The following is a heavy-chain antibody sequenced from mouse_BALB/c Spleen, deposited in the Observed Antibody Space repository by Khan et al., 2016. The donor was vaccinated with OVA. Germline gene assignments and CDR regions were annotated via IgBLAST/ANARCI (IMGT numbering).Heavy chain of an antibody. Sequence: EVELVESGGGLVKPGGSLKLSCAASGFTFSNYAMSWVRQSPEKRLEWVASIGSGDSTNYLDSVMGRFTISSDNARNILFLQMSSLGSEDTAIYYCAGDYWLAYWGQGTLVTVS. CDR1: GFTFSNYA. CDR3: AGDYWLAY. J-gene: IGHJ3*01. V-gene: IGHV5-6-5*01. CDR2: IGSGDST.